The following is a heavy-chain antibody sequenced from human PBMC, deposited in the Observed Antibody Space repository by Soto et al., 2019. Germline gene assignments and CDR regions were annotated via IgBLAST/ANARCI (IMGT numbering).Heavy chain of an antibody. CDR3: ARPGTYDSSGYDY. J-gene: IGHJ4*02. Sequence: QLQLQESGPGLVKPSETLSLTCTVSGGSISSSSYYWGWIRQPPGKGLEWIGSIYYSGSTYYNPSLKSRVTISVDTSKNQFSLKLSSVTAADTAVYYCARPGTYDSSGYDYWGQGTLVTVSS. CDR1: GGSISSSSYY. D-gene: IGHD3-22*01. V-gene: IGHV4-39*01. CDR2: IYYSGST.